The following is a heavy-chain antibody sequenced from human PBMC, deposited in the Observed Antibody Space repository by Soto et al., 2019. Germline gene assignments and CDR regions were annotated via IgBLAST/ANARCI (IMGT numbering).Heavy chain of an antibody. CDR2: IWYDGSNK. D-gene: IGHD2-15*01. CDR3: ASECCSGSRCYYYGMDV. Sequence: QVQLVESGGGVVQPGRSLRRSCAASGFTFSSYGLHWVRQAPGKGLEWVAVIWYDGSNKYYADSVKGRFTISRDKSTNTLYLQMNSLRAEHTAVYYCASECCSGSRCYYYGMDVWGQGTTVTVSS. J-gene: IGHJ6*02. CDR1: GFTFSSYG. V-gene: IGHV3-33*01.